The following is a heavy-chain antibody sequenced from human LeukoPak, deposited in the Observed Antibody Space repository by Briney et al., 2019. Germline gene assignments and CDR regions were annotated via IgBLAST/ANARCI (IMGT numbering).Heavy chain of an antibody. V-gene: IGHV3-21*01. Sequence: PGGSLRLSCAASGFTFSSYSMNWVRQAPGKGLEWVSSISSSSSYIYYADSVKGRFTISRDNAKNSLYLQMNSLRAEDTAVYYCARVRAASLPFGYFDYWGQGTLVTVSS. CDR1: GFTFSSYS. D-gene: IGHD3-10*01. CDR2: ISSSSSYI. CDR3: ARVRAASLPFGYFDY. J-gene: IGHJ4*02.